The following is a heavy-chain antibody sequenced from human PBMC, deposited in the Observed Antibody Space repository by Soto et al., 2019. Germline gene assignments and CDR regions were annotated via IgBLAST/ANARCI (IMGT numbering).Heavy chain of an antibody. V-gene: IGHV3-7*05. Sequence: GGSLRLSCAASGFTFSSYAMSWVRQAPGKGLEWVANIRENGGKKYYVDSEKGRFTISRDNAKNTLYLQMNSLRAEDTAVYYCARDNPTFAWFGSNRAFDIWGQGTMVTVSS. CDR1: GFTFSSYA. CDR3: ARDNPTFAWFGSNRAFDI. J-gene: IGHJ3*02. D-gene: IGHD3-10*01. CDR2: IRENGGKK.